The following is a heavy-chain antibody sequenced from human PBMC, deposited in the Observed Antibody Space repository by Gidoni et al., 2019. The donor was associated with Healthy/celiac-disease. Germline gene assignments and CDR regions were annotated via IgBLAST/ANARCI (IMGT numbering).Heavy chain of an antibody. CDR2: INHSGST. V-gene: IGHV4-34*01. CDR3: ARARGYCSSTSCSMRYYYYYGMDV. J-gene: IGHJ6*02. CDR1: GGSFSGYY. Sequence: QVQLQQWGAGLLKPSETLSLTCAVYGGSFSGYYWSWIRQPPGKGLEWSGEINHSGSTNYNPSLKSRVTISVDTSKNQFSLELSSVTAADTAVYYCARARGYCSSTSCSMRYYYYYGMDVWGQGTTVTVSS. D-gene: IGHD2-2*01.